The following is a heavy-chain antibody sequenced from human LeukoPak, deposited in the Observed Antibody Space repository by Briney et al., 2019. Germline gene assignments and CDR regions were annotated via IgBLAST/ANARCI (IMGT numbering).Heavy chain of an antibody. D-gene: IGHD2-8*01. V-gene: IGHV4-59*11. J-gene: IGHJ5*02. Sequence: SETPSLTCTVSGGSISSLYWTWIRQPPGKGLEWIGNIHNSGSTNYNPSLKSRVTISVDTAKNQFSLRLNSVTAADTAVYYWGRETFGGHCTRTGCFQYTWVDPWGQGSLVTVSS. CDR3: GRETFGGHCTRTGCFQYTWVDP. CDR2: IHNSGST. CDR1: GGSISSLY.